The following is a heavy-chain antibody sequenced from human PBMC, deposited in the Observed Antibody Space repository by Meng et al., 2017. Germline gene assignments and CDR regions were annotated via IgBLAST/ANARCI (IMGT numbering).Heavy chain of an antibody. CDR1: GYPFTGYY. J-gene: IGHJ4*02. V-gene: IGHV1-2*06. Sequence: QVQLVQSGAEVKKPGASVKVSCKASGYPFTGYYMHWVRQAPGQGLEWMGRINPNSGGTNYAQKFQGRVTMTRDTSISTAYMELSRLRSDDTAVYYCARDYGSGRIILHFDYWGQGTLVTVSS. CDR3: ARDYGSGRIILHFDY. CDR2: INPNSGGT. D-gene: IGHD3-10*01.